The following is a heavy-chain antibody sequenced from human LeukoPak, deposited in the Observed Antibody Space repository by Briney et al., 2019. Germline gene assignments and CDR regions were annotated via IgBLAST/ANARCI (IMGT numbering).Heavy chain of an antibody. CDR2: ISSSSSYL. D-gene: IGHD3-3*01. J-gene: IGHJ4*02. CDR3: ARGSITIFGVVTN. CDR1: GFTFSSYS. Sequence: PGGSLRLSCAASGFTFSSYSMNWVRQAPGKGLEWVSSISSSSSYLYYADSVKGRFTISRDNAKNSLYLQMNSLRAEDTAVYYCARGSITIFGVVTNWGQGTLVTVSS. V-gene: IGHV3-21*01.